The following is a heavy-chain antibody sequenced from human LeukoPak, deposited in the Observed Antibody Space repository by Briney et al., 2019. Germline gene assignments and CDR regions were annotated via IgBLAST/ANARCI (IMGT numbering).Heavy chain of an antibody. Sequence: SHTLSLTCAVSGGSISRGGYSWSWIRQPPGKGLEWIGYIYHSGSTYYNPSLKSRVTISVDRSKNQFSLKLSSVTAADTAVYYCARGPYDILTGYYPGFDYWGQGTLVTVSS. V-gene: IGHV4-30-2*01. D-gene: IGHD3-9*01. CDR2: IYHSGST. CDR1: GGSISRGGYS. J-gene: IGHJ4*02. CDR3: ARGPYDILTGYYPGFDY.